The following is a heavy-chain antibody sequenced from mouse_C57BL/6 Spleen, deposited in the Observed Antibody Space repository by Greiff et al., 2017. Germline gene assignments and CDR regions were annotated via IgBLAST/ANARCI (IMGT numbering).Heavy chain of an antibody. CDR3: ARGYYDSSWFAD. V-gene: IGHV1-55*01. J-gene: IGHJ3*01. CDR1: GYTFTSYW. D-gene: IGHD2-4*01. CDR2: IYPGSGST. Sequence: QVQLQQPGAELVKPGASVKMSCKASGYTFTSYWITWVKQRPGQGLEWIGDIYPGSGSTNYNEKFKSKATLTVDTSSSPAYMQLSSLTSEDSAVYYCARGYYDSSWFADWGQGTLVTVSA.